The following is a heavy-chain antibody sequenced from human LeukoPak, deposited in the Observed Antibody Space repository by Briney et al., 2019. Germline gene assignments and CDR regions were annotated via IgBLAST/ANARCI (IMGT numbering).Heavy chain of an antibody. V-gene: IGHV4-39*01. Sequence: SETLSLTCTVSGGSISSSSSYGGWIRQPPGKGLEWIGSIYYSGSTYYNPSLKSRVTISVDTSKNQFSLKLSSVTAADTAVYYCGRQPTWIQPRASDATTDYWGQGTLVTVSS. CDR1: GGSISSSSSY. D-gene: IGHD5-18*01. J-gene: IGHJ4*02. CDR2: IYYSGST. CDR3: GRQPTWIQPRASDATTDY.